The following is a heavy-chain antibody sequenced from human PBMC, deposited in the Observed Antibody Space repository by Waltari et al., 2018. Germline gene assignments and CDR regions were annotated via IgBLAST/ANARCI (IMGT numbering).Heavy chain of an antibody. J-gene: IGHJ6*03. CDR1: GFTFSSYW. V-gene: IGHV3-7*01. Sequence: EVQMVESGGGLVQPGGSLRLSCAASGFTFSSYWMTWVRQAPGKGLEWVANIKQEGSENYDVDSVKGRFTISRDDAKNSLYLQMNSLRNEDTAVYFCARVFVYGANSGKRPMDVWGKGTTVTVSS. CDR2: IKQEGSEN. D-gene: IGHD4-17*01. CDR3: ARVFVYGANSGKRPMDV.